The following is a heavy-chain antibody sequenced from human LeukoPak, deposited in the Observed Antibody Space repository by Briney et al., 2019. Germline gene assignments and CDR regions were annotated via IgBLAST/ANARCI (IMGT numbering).Heavy chain of an antibody. Sequence: GRSLRLSCAASGFTFSSYGMHWVRQAPGKGLEWVAFIRYDGSNKYYADSVKGRFTISRDNSKNTLYLQMNSLRAEDTAVYYCSWTTVAAYYFDYWGQGTLVTVSS. J-gene: IGHJ4*02. D-gene: IGHD4-23*01. V-gene: IGHV3-30*02. CDR1: GFTFSSYG. CDR3: SWTTVAAYYFDY. CDR2: IRYDGSNK.